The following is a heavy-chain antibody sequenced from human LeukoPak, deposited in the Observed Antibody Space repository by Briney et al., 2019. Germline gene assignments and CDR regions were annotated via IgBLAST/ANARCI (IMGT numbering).Heavy chain of an antibody. CDR2: INSDAGRT. J-gene: IGHJ4*01. CDR3: ARGRNGFFDY. Sequence: GGSLRLSCAASGFSFSTYWMHWVRQAPGKGLVWLSQINSDAGRTRYADSVKGRLTISRDNAKNTVYLQMNSLRADDTAMYYCARGRNGFFDYWGHGTLVTVSS. D-gene: IGHD5-24*01. V-gene: IGHV3-74*01. CDR1: GFSFSTYW.